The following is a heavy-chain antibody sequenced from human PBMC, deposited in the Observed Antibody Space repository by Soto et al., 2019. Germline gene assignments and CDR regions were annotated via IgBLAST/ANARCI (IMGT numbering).Heavy chain of an antibody. CDR1: GFTFSDYQ. D-gene: IGHD4-17*01. Sequence: QVQLVESGGGLVKPGGSLRLSCAASGFTFSDYQMSWIRQAPGKGLEWVSYISSSSSYTNYADSVKGRFTISRDNAKNSLYLQMNSLRAEDTAVYYGARDSVYYGDYELNYLDYWGHGTLVTVSS. J-gene: IGHJ4*01. V-gene: IGHV3-11*05. CDR3: ARDSVYYGDYELNYLDY. CDR2: ISSSSSYT.